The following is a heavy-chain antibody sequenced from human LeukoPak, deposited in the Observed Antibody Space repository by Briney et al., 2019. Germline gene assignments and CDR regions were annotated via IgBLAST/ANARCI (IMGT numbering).Heavy chain of an antibody. CDR3: ASVYYYDSSGYNDY. CDR1: GYSFSDYI. V-gene: IGHV1-46*01. CDR2: INPSGGST. J-gene: IGHJ4*02. Sequence: ASVKVSCKASGYSFSDYILNWVRQAPGQGLEWMGIINPSGGSTSYAQEFQGRVTMTRDMSTSTVYMELSSLRSEDTAVYYCASVYYYDSSGYNDYWGQGTLVTVSS. D-gene: IGHD3-22*01.